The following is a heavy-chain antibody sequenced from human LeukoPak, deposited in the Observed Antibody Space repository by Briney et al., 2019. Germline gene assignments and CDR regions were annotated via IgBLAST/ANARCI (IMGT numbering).Heavy chain of an antibody. CDR1: GYTFTGYY. Sequence: ASVKVSCKASGYTFTGYYMHWVRQAPGQGFEWMGWINPNTGGTNYAQKFQGRVTMTRDTSISTAYMELSRLRSDDTAVYYCVRDRIYDSWGQGTLVTVSS. CDR3: VRDRIYDS. CDR2: INPNTGGT. J-gene: IGHJ4*02. V-gene: IGHV1-2*02.